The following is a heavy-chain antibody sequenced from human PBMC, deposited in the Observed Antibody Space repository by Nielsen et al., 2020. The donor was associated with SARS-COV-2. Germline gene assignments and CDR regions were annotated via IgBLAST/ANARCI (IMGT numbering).Heavy chain of an antibody. CDR1: GFTFSDYY. Sequence: GGSLRLSCEASGFTFSDYYMSWIRQAPGKALEWLSYIGGNGRNIFYADSVKGRFTISRDNAKNSLYLQMNSLRAEDTAVYYCARGHYGMDVWGQGTTVTVSS. V-gene: IGHV3-11*01. CDR2: IGGNGRNI. J-gene: IGHJ6*02. CDR3: ARGHYGMDV.